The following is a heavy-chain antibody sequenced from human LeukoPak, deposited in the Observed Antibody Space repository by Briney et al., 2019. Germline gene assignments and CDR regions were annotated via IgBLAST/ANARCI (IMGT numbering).Heavy chain of an antibody. J-gene: IGHJ6*03. Sequence: ASVKVSCKVSGYTLTELSMHWVRQAPGKGLEWMGGFDPEDGETIYAQKFQGRVTMTEDTSTDTAYMELSSLRSEDTAVYYCATTAGNYGYYYYYYYMDVWGKGTTVTVSS. D-gene: IGHD4-11*01. CDR3: ATTAGNYGYYYYYYYMDV. CDR2: FDPEDGET. CDR1: GYTLTELS. V-gene: IGHV1-24*01.